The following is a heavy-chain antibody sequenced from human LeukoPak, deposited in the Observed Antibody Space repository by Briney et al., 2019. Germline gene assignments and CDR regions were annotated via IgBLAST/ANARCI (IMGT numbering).Heavy chain of an antibody. CDR3: LVLGYCSGGSCPPNAFDI. D-gene: IGHD2-15*01. Sequence: ASVKXSCKAAGYTFTSYYMHWVRQAQGQGKEWMGIINPICCSTTYPQKFQGRFTMTRDTSTSTVYMELSSLRSEDTAVYYCLVLGYCSGGSCPPNAFDIWGQGTMVTVSS. CDR2: INPICCST. J-gene: IGHJ3*02. V-gene: IGHV1-46*01. CDR1: GYTFTSYY.